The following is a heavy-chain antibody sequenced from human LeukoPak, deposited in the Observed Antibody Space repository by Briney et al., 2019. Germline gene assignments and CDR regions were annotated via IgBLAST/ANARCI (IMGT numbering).Heavy chain of an antibody. CDR2: IWFDGSRE. CDR3: AKDWGLWFGELPRDAFDI. D-gene: IGHD3-10*01. Sequence: GGSLRLSCAASGFTFNRNGMHWVRQAPGKGLEWVALIWFDGSREYYGDSVKGRFTISRDNSKNTLYLQMSSLRAEDTAVYYCAKDWGLWFGELPRDAFDIWGQGTMVTVSS. J-gene: IGHJ3*02. V-gene: IGHV3-30*02. CDR1: GFTFNRNG.